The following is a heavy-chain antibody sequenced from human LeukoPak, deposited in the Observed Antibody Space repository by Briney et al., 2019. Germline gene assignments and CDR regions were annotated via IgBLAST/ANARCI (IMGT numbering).Heavy chain of an antibody. CDR2: IIPIFGTA. J-gene: IGHJ4*02. V-gene: IGHV1-69*05. CDR3: AREDYYGSGRDFAGYYFDY. CDR1: GGTFSSYG. D-gene: IGHD3-10*01. Sequence: SVKVSCKASGGTFSSYGISWVRQAPGQGLEWMGRIIPIFGTANYAQKFQGRVTITTDESTSTAYMELSSLRSEGTAVYYCAREDYYGSGRDFAGYYFDYWGQGTLVTVSS.